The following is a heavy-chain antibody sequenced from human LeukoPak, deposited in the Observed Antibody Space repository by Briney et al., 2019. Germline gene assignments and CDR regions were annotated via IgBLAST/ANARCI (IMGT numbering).Heavy chain of an antibody. Sequence: GGSLRLSCAASGFTVSSNYMSWVRQAPGKGLEWVSVIYSGGSTYYADSVKGRFTISRDNSKNTLYLQMNSLRAEDTAVYYCAKDPPIGKVAGRGDYWGQGTLVTVSS. CDR3: AKDPPIGKVAGRGDY. CDR2: IYSGGST. CDR1: GFTVSSNY. D-gene: IGHD6-19*01. V-gene: IGHV3-53*01. J-gene: IGHJ4*02.